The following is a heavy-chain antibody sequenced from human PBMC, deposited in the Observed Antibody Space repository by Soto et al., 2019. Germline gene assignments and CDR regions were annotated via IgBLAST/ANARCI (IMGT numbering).Heavy chain of an antibody. J-gene: IGHJ4*02. D-gene: IGHD1-26*01. Sequence: QVQLVQSGAEVTKPGSSVKVSCKASGGTFSSYSITWVRQAPGQGLEWMGEIIPIFGTAHYAQKFQGRVTITADESTSTAYMERSSLRSEDTAVYYCARDGGRHSGGIDYWGQGTLVTVSS. V-gene: IGHV1-69*01. CDR2: IIPIFGTA. CDR1: GGTFSSYS. CDR3: ARDGGRHSGGIDY.